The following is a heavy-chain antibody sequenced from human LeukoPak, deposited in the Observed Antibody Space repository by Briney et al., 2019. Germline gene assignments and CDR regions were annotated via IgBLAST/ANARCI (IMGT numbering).Heavy chain of an antibody. V-gene: IGHV3-23*01. CDR2: ISGSGGST. J-gene: IGHJ3*01. CDR3: AKDTDQWLVDAFDL. CDR1: GFTFITYA. D-gene: IGHD6-19*01. Sequence: GGSLRPSWAAAGFTFITYAMSWVRQAPGKGLEWVSVISGSGGSTYYAEAMKGRFTISRDNSEKALYLEMNSVRAEDTGVYYCAKDTDQWLVDAFDLPGEGTMSTVSS.